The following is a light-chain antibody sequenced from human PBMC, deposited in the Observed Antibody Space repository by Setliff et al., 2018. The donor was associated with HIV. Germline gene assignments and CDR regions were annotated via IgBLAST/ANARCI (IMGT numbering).Light chain of an antibody. CDR2: EIN. V-gene: IGLV2-14*01. CDR3: SSNTSSSPLYV. Sequence: QSVLTQPASVSGSPGQSITISCTGISSDVGDFQSVSWYQQHPGKAPKLMIYEINDRPSGVSNRFSGSKSGNTASLTISRLQAEDEADYFCSSNTSSSPLYVFATGTKVTVL. J-gene: IGLJ1*01. CDR1: SSDVGDFQS.